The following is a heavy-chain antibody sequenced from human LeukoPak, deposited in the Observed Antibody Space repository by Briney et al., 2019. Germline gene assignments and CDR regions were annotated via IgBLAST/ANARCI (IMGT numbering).Heavy chain of an antibody. V-gene: IGHV1-18*03. CDR2: ISAYNGNT. CDR1: GYTFTSYG. D-gene: IGHD2-15*01. CDR3: ARDRYCSGGSCYRYYYYYMDV. Sequence: EASVRVSCKASGYTFTSYGISSVRQAPGQGLEWMGWISAYNGNTNYAQKLQGRVTMTTDTSTSTAYMELRSLRSDDMAVYYCARDRYCSGGSCYRYYYYYMDVWGKGTTVTVSS. J-gene: IGHJ6*03.